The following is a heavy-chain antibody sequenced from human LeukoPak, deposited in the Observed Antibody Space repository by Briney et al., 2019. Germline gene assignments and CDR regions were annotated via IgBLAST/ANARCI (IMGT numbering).Heavy chain of an antibody. CDR2: IYYSGST. CDR1: GGSISSHY. V-gene: IGHV4-59*11. J-gene: IGHJ4*02. D-gene: IGHD1-26*01. CDR3: ARTWHSGSYPFDY. Sequence: SETLSLTCTVSGGSISSHYWSWIRQPPGKGLEWIGYIYYSGSTNYNPSLKSRVTISVDTSKSHFSLKLSSVTAADTAVYYCARTWHSGSYPFDYWGQGTVVTVSS.